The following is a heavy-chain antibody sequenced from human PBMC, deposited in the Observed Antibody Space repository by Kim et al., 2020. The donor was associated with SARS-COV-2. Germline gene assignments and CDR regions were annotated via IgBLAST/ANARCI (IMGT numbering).Heavy chain of an antibody. V-gene: IGHV3-7*01. J-gene: IGHJ5*02. Sequence: GGSLRLSCAASGFTFSVFWMSWVRQAPGKGLEWVANIKQDGSEKNYVDSVKGRFTISRDNARNSLYLQMNSLRAEDTAVYYCARGYRWFDPWGQGTLVTV. CDR3: ARGYRWFDP. D-gene: IGHD1-20*01. CDR2: IKQDGSEK. CDR1: GFTFSVFW.